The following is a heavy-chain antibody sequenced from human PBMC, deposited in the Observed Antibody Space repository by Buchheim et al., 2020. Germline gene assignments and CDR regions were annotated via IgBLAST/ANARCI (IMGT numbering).Heavy chain of an antibody. CDR2: IDPSDSYT. CDR3: ARTVAGTREDC. Sequence: EVQLVQSGAEVTKPGESLKISCKASGYSLSSFWITWVRQMPGKGLEWMGRIDPSDSYTNYSPSFQGHVTISADKSINPDYPQWSSLKTSDTAIYYCARTVAGTREDCWGQGTL. CDR1: GYSLSSFW. J-gene: IGHJ4*02. D-gene: IGHD6-19*01. V-gene: IGHV5-10-1*03.